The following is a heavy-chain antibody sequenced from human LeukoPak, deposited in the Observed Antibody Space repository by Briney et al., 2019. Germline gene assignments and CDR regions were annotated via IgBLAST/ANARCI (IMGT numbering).Heavy chain of an antibody. J-gene: IGHJ4*02. CDR1: GGTFSSYA. D-gene: IGHD2-2*02. V-gene: IGHV1-69*13. CDR3: ARDLTPYCSSTSCDIWVFDY. CDR2: IIPIFGTA. Sequence: SLKVSCKASGGTFSSYAISWVRQAPGQGLEWMGGIIPIFGTANYAQKLQGRVTITADESTSTAYMELSSLRSEDTAVYYCARDLTPYCSSTSCDIWVFDYWGQGTLVTVSS.